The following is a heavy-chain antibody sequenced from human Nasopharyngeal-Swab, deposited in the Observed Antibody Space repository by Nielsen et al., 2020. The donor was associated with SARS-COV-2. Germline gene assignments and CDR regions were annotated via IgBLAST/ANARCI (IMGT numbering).Heavy chain of an antibody. D-gene: IGHD2-2*03. CDR3: AKDTRDLDIGVGYYYYYGMDV. J-gene: IGHJ6*02. Sequence: VRQAPGKGLEWVSAISGSGASTYYADSVKGRFTISRHNSKNTLYLQMNSLRAEDTAVYYCAKDTRDLDIGVGYYYYYGMDVWGQGTTVTVSS. V-gene: IGHV3-23*01. CDR2: ISGSGAST.